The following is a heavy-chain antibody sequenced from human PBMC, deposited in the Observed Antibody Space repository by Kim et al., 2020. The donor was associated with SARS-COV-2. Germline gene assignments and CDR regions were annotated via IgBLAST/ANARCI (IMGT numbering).Heavy chain of an antibody. CDR3: ARGITGTTDAFDI. V-gene: IGHV4-59*09. Sequence: SNPSLKSRVTISVDTSKNQFSLKLSSVTAADTAVYYCARGITGTTDAFDIWGQGTMVTVSS. J-gene: IGHJ3*02. D-gene: IGHD1-20*01.